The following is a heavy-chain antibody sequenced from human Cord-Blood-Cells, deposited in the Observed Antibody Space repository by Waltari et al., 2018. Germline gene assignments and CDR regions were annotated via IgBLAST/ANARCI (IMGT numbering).Heavy chain of an antibody. CDR2: LSSSGNHI. D-gene: IGHD3-10*01. CDR1: GFTFSSYE. V-gene: IGHV3-48*03. J-gene: IGHJ4*02. Sequence: EVQLVESGGGLVQPGGSLRLSCAASGFTFSSYEMNWVRQAPGKGAEGFSYLSSSGNHISYAGSVKGRFTISRDNAQNALYLQMNSLRAEDTAVYYCARGKSGSYDFDYWGQGTLVTVSS. CDR3: ARGKSGSYDFDY.